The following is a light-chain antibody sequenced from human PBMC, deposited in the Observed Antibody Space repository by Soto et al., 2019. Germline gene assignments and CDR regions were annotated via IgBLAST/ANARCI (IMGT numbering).Light chain of an antibody. V-gene: IGKV1-33*01. Sequence: DIPMTQSPSSLSASVGDRVTIACQSSHDVSRNLNWFQQKPGEAPKLLIYDASNLERGVPSRFSASGSGTDFTFTISSLQPEDGATYYCQQYNSMLSFGGGTEIELK. CDR3: QQYNSMLS. J-gene: IGKJ4*01. CDR1: HDVSRN. CDR2: DAS.